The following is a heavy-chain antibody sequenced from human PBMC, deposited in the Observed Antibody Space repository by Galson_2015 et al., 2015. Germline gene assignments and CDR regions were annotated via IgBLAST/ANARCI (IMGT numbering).Heavy chain of an antibody. Sequence: KGRFTISRDNSKNTLYLQMNSLRAEDTAVYYCAKAYSYCSSTSCYAGWFDPWGQGTLVTVSS. J-gene: IGHJ5*02. V-gene: IGHV3-23*01. D-gene: IGHD2-2*01. CDR3: AKAYSYCSSTSCYAGWFDP.